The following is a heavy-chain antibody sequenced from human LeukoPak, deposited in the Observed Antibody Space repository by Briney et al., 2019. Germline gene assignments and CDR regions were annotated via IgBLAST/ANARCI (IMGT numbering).Heavy chain of an antibody. J-gene: IGHJ4*02. D-gene: IGHD5-24*01. CDR3: ATRKWLQAYYFDY. CDR1: GYTLTELS. CDR2: FDPEDGET. Sequence: ASVKVSCKVSGYTLTELSMHWVRQAPGKGLEWMGGFDPEDGETIYAQKFQGGVTMTEDTSTDTAYMELSSLRSEDTAVYYCATRKWLQAYYFDYWGQGTLVTVSS. V-gene: IGHV1-24*01.